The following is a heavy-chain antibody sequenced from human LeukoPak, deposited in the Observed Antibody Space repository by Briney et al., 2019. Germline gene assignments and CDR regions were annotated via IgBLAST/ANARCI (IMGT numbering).Heavy chain of an antibody. Sequence: GGSLRLSCAASGFTFSGYSMIWVRQAPGKGLEWVSFISTSSIYIYYADSVKGRFTISRDNAKNSLYLQMNSLRAEDTAVYYCAREGSDWNYYYYMDVWGKGTTVTISS. V-gene: IGHV3-21*01. J-gene: IGHJ6*03. CDR3: AREGSDWNYYYYMDV. D-gene: IGHD6-19*01. CDR1: GFTFSGYS. CDR2: ISTSSIYI.